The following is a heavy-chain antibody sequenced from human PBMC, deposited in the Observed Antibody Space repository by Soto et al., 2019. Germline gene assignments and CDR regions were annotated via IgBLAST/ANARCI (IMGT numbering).Heavy chain of an antibody. CDR1: GFTFGDYA. V-gene: IGHV3-49*03. CDR3: TRGSTPNYYGSGSYLFDY. CDR2: IRSKAYGGTT. Sequence: GGSLRLSCTASGFTFGDYAMSWFRQAPGKGLKWVGFIRSKAYGGTTEYAASVKGRFTISRDDSKSIAYLQMNSLKTEDTAVYYCTRGSTPNYYGSGSYLFDYWGQGTLVTVSS. D-gene: IGHD3-10*01. J-gene: IGHJ4*02.